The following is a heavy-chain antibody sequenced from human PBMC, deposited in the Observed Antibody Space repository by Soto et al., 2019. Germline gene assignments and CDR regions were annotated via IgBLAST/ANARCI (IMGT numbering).Heavy chain of an antibody. J-gene: IGHJ6*02. CDR3: ARGAAAAPVNV. Sequence: GASVKVSCKASGYTFTSYYMHWVRQAPGQGLEWMGIINPSGGSTSYAQKFQGRVTMTTDTSTSTAYMELRSLRSDDTAVYYCARGAAAAPVNVWGQGTTVTVSS. D-gene: IGHD6-13*01. CDR1: GYTFTSYY. CDR2: INPSGGST. V-gene: IGHV1-46*01.